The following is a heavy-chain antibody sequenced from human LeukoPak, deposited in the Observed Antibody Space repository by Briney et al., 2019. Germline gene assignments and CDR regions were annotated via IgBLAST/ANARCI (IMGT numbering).Heavy chain of an antibody. V-gene: IGHV3-7*03. J-gene: IGHJ4*02. CDR2: IKQDGSEK. D-gene: IGHD3-9*01. CDR3: ARVGVGPHVLRYFDWSYGY. Sequence: PGGSLRLSCAASGFTFSSYWMSWVRQAPGKGLEWVANIKQDGSEKYYVDSVKGRFTISRDNAKNSLYLQMNSLRAEDTAVYYCARVGVGPHVLRYFDWSYGYWGQGTLVTVSS. CDR1: GFTFSSYW.